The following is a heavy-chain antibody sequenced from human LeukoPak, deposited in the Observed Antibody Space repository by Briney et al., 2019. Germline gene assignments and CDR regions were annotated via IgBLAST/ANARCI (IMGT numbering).Heavy chain of an antibody. CDR1: GYSFSSYW. CDR3: AKIDRQYCSRSSCYALDY. V-gene: IGHV5-51*01. CDR2: IYPGDSDT. D-gene: IGHD2-2*01. Sequence: GESLKISCRASGYSFSSYWIGWVRQMPGKGLEWMGIIYPGDSDTRYSPSFQGQVTISVGKSISTAYLQWSSLKASDTAIYYCAKIDRQYCSRSSCYALDYWGQGTQVTVSS. J-gene: IGHJ4*02.